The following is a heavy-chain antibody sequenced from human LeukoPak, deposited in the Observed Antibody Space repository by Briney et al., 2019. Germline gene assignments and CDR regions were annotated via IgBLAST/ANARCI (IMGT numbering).Heavy chain of an antibody. Sequence: PSETLSLTCTVSGYSISSGYYWGWIRQPPGKGLEWIGSIYHSGSTYYNPSLRTRVTMSVDTSKNQFSLRLTSVTAADTAVYYCARAVGGYCSGGSCYLNYYYMDVWGKGTTITISS. V-gene: IGHV4-38-2*02. CDR3: ARAVGGYCSGGSCYLNYYYMDV. CDR1: GYSISSGYY. CDR2: IYHSGST. J-gene: IGHJ6*03. D-gene: IGHD2-15*01.